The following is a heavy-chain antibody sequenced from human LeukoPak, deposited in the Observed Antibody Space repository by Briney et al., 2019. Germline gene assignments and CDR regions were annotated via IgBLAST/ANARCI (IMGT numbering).Heavy chain of an antibody. J-gene: IGHJ4*02. CDR3: STVRSGTY. V-gene: IGHV3-48*03. CDR1: GFTFSSYE. CDR2: ISTSGSDI. Sequence: GGPLRLSCAASGFTFSSYEMNWVRQAPGKGLEWVSYISTSGSDIKYADSVKGRFTISRDNAKNSLYLQMNSLRAEDTAVYYCSTVRSGTYWGQGTLVTVSS.